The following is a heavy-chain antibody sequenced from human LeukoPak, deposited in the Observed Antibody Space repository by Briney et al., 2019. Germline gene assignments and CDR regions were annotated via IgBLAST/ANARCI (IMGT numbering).Heavy chain of an antibody. CDR2: ISWNSGSI. V-gene: IGHV3-9*01. D-gene: IGHD1-26*01. Sequence: HSGGSLRLSCAASGFTFDDYAMHWVRQAPGKGLEWVSGISWNSGSIGYADSVKGRFTISRDNAKNSLYLQMNSLRAEDTALYYCAKGPWELLNWYFDLWGRGTLVTVSS. CDR1: GFTFDDYA. CDR3: AKGPWELLNWYFDL. J-gene: IGHJ2*01.